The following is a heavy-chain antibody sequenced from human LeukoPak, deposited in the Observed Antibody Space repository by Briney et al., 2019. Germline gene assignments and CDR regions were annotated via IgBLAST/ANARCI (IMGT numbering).Heavy chain of an antibody. Sequence: PSETLSLTCTVSGYSISSGYYWGWIRQPPGKGLEWIGYIYYSGSTNYNPSLKSRVTISVDTSKNQFSLKLSSVTAADTAVYYCARDRSDYVWGSNDASDIWGQGTMVTVSS. CDR1: GYSISSGYY. CDR2: IYYSGST. J-gene: IGHJ3*02. CDR3: ARDRSDYVWGSNDASDI. V-gene: IGHV4-61*01. D-gene: IGHD3-16*01.